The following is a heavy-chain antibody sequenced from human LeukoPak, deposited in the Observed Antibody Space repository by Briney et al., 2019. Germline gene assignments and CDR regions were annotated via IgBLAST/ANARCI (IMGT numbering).Heavy chain of an antibody. D-gene: IGHD6-25*01. CDR1: GGTFSSYA. V-gene: IGHV1-69*04. J-gene: IGHJ6*03. CDR3: ARTQRNYYMDV. Sequence: SVKVSCKASGGTFSSYAISWVRQAPGQGLEWMGRIIPILGIANYAQKFQGRVTITTDESTSTAYMELSSLRSEDTAVYYCARTQRNYYMDVWGKGTTVTVSS. CDR2: IIPILGIA.